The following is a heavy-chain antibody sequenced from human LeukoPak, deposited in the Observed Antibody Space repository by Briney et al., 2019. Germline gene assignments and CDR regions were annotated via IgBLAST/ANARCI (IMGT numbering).Heavy chain of an antibody. CDR2: IYQSGST. CDR3: ARCVRGVIRAFDI. CDR1: GYSVSSGYY. V-gene: IGHV4-38-2*02. Sequence: SETLSLTCTVSGYSVSSGYYWGWIRQSPGKGLEWIGFIYQSGSTYYNPSLKSRVTISVDTSKNQFSLKLSSVTAADTAVYYCARCVRGVIRAFDIWGQGTMVTVSS. J-gene: IGHJ3*02. D-gene: IGHD3-10*01.